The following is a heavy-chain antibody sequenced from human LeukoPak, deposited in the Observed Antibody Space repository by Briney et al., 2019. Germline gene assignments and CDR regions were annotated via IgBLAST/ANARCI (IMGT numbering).Heavy chain of an antibody. CDR3: ARAGGSSGYRIIDRYYFDY. J-gene: IGHJ4*02. CDR1: GYTFTGYY. V-gene: IGHV1-69*13. D-gene: IGHD3-22*01. CDR2: IIPIFGTA. Sequence: SVKVSCKASGYTFTGYYMHWVRQAPGQGLEWMGGIIPIFGTANYAQKFQGRVTITADESTSTAYMELSSLRSEDTAVYYCARAGGSSGYRIIDRYYFDYWGQGTLVTVSS.